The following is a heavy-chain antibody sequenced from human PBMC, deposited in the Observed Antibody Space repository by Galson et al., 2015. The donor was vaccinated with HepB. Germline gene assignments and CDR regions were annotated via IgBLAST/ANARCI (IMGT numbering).Heavy chain of an antibody. D-gene: IGHD3-22*01. J-gene: IGHJ4*02. Sequence: SVKVSCKASGYTFTSYHMHWVRQAPGQGLEWMGIINPSGGSTSYAQKFQGRVTMTRDTSTSTVYMELSSLRSEDTAVYYCARDMGYYYDSSGYYYAYWGQGTLVTVSS. V-gene: IGHV1-46*03. CDR3: ARDMGYYYDSSGYYYAY. CDR2: INPSGGST. CDR1: GYTFTSYH.